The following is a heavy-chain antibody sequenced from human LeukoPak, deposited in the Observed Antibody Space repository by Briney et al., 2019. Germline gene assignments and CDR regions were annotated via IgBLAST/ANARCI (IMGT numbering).Heavy chain of an antibody. CDR2: IYTSEST. V-gene: IGHV4-61*02. CDR1: GGSISSDSYY. CDR3: AREERARSPRLGQYSGTYYYYYYMDV. J-gene: IGHJ6*03. D-gene: IGHD1-26*01. Sequence: SETLSLTCTVSGGSISSDSYYWSWVRQPAGKELEWIGRIYTSESTNYNPSLKSRVTISVDTSKNQFSLRLSSVTAADTAVYYCAREERARSPRLGQYSGTYYYYYYMDVWGEGTTVTISS.